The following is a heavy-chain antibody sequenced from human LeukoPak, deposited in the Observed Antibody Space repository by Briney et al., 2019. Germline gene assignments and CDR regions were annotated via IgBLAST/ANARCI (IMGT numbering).Heavy chain of an antibody. J-gene: IGHJ4*02. D-gene: IGHD3-10*01. CDR2: ISSSSSYK. Sequence: GGSLRPSCAASRFTFSIYTMNWVRQAPGKGLEWVSSISSSSSYKYYADSVKGRFTITRDNAKNSLYLQMNSLRAEDTAVYYCARDGETDYYGSGSYPDYWGQGTLVTVSS. CDR1: RFTFSIYT. CDR3: ARDGETDYYGSGSYPDY. V-gene: IGHV3-21*01.